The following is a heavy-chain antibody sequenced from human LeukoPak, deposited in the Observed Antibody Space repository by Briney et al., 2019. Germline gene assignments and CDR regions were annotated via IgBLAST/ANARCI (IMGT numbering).Heavy chain of an antibody. J-gene: IGHJ4*02. CDR1: GYTFTGYY. V-gene: IGHV1-2*02. D-gene: IGHD3-22*01. Sequence: ASVKVSCKASGYTFTGYYMHWVRQAPGQGLEWMGWINPNSGGTNYAQKFQGRVTMTRDTYISTAYMELSRLRSDDTAVYYCARDLLGYYDSSGSTDYWGQGTLVTVSS. CDR3: ARDLLGYYDSSGSTDY. CDR2: INPNSGGT.